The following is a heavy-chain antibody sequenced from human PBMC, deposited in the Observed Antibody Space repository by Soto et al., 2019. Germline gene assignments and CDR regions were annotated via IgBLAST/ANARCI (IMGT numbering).Heavy chain of an antibody. CDR3: ARDESIAARSYYGMDV. D-gene: IGHD6-6*01. CDR2: ISAYNGNT. Sequence: ASVKVSCKASGYTFTSYGISWVRQAPGQGLEWMGWISAYNGNTNYAQKLQGRVTMTTDTSTSTAYMELRSLRSDDTAVYYCARDESIAARSYYGMDVWGQGTTVTVSS. V-gene: IGHV1-18*01. CDR1: GYTFTSYG. J-gene: IGHJ6*02.